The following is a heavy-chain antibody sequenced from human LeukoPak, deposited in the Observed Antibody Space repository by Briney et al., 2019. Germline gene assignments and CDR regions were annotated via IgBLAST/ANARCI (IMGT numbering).Heavy chain of an antibody. V-gene: IGHV1-69*13. CDR2: IMPIFGSP. CDR3: ARLYTGDSGGEWFDP. J-gene: IGHJ5*02. CDR1: GGAFSSYV. Sequence: GASVKVSCKASGGAFSSYVISWVRQAPGQGLEWMGGIMPIFGSPKYAEKFQGRVTITADGPTSTAYMELSSLKSEDTAVYYCARLYTGDSGGEWFDPWGQGTLVTVPS. D-gene: IGHD2-21*02.